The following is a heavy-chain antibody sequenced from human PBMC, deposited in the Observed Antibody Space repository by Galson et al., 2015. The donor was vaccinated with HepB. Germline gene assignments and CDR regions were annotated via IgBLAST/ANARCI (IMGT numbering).Heavy chain of an antibody. D-gene: IGHD6-13*01. J-gene: IGHJ3*02. CDR1: YA. V-gene: IGHV7-4-1*02. CDR3: ARDLLGIAAAGSSGWPDAFDI. Sequence: YAMSWVRQAPGQGLEWMGWINTNTGNPTYAQGFTGRFVFSLDTSVSTAYLQISSLKAEDTAVYYCARDLLGIAAAGSSGWPDAFDIWGQGTMVTVSS. CDR2: INTNTGNP.